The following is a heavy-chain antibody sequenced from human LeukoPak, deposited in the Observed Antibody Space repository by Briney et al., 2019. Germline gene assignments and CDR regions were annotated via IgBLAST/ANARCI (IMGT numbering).Heavy chain of an antibody. J-gene: IGHJ2*01. CDR2: IKHDEIEN. V-gene: IGHV3-7*01. CDR1: GFTFSHYW. Sequence: PGRSLRLSCAASGFTFSHYWMGWGRQAPGKGLDWLANIKHDEIENYLSDSVTGRFTISRDNTDNSLFLQMNSLRPDDTAVYFCVKLVVVTATYWYFDVWGRGTPITVSS. CDR3: VKLVVVTATYWYFDV. D-gene: IGHD2-21*02.